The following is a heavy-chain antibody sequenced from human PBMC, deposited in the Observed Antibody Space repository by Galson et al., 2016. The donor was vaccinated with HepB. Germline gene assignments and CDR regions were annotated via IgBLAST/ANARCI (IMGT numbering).Heavy chain of an antibody. Sequence: SLRLSCAASGFTFRNYAMTWVRQAPGRGLEWVSTITGSGGRTYYADSVKGRFTISRDNSKDTLHLQMNSLRAEDTAVYYCSFGAEVLDYWGPGTLVTVSS. D-gene: IGHD1-14*01. J-gene: IGHJ4*02. CDR2: ITGSGGRT. CDR1: GFTFRNYA. V-gene: IGHV3-23*01. CDR3: SFGAEVLDY.